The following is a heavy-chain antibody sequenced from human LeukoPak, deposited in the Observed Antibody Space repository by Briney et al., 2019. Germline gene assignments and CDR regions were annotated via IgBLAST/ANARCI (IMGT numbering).Heavy chain of an antibody. CDR2: INPNSGGT. Sequence: ASVKVSCKASGYTFTGYYMHWVRQAPGQGLEWMGWINPNSGGTNYAQKFQGWVTMTRDTSISTAYMELSRLRSDDTAVYYCAREDGVGTRYYYYYGMDVWGQGTTVTVSS. D-gene: IGHD3-3*01. J-gene: IGHJ6*02. CDR3: AREDGVGTRYYYYYGMDV. V-gene: IGHV1-2*04. CDR1: GYTFTGYY.